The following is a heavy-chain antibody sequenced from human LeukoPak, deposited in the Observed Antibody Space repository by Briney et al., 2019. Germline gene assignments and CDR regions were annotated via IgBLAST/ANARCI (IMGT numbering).Heavy chain of an antibody. CDR2: IYYSGST. Sequence: SETLSLTCTVSGGSISSYYWSWIRQPPGKGLEWIGYIYYSGSTNYNPSLKSRVTISVDTSKNQFSLKLSSVTAADTALYYCAKDGILWADYYYGMDVWGQGTTVTVSS. CDR1: GGSISSYY. CDR3: AKDGILWADYYYGMDV. V-gene: IGHV4-59*12. J-gene: IGHJ6*02. D-gene: IGHD3-10*01.